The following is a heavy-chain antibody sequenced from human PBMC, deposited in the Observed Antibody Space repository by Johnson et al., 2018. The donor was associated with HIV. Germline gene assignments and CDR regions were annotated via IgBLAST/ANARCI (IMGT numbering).Heavy chain of an antibody. CDR2: ISYDGSNK. CDR1: GFTFSSYA. J-gene: IGHJ3*02. V-gene: IGHV3-30-3*01. D-gene: IGHD3-10*01. CDR3: ARTRHYYEAFDI. Sequence: VQLVESGGGVVQPGRSLRLSCAASGFTFSSYAMHWVRQAPGMGLEWVAVISYDGSNKYYADSVKGRFTISRDNSKHTLYLQMNSLRAEDTAVYYCARTRHYYEAFDIWGQGTMVTVSS.